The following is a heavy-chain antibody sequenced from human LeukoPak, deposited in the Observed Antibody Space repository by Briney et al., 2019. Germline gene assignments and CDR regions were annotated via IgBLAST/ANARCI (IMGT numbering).Heavy chain of an antibody. V-gene: IGHV3-7*01. J-gene: IGHJ3*02. D-gene: IGHD5-18*01. Sequence: PGGSLRLSCAASGFTFSSYWMSWVRQAPGKGLEWVANIKQDGSEKYYVDSVKGRFTISRDNAKNSLYLQMNSLRAEDTAVYYCARENRGYSYGSLNENAFDIWGQGTMVTVSS. CDR1: GFTFSSYW. CDR3: ARENRGYSYGSLNENAFDI. CDR2: IKQDGSEK.